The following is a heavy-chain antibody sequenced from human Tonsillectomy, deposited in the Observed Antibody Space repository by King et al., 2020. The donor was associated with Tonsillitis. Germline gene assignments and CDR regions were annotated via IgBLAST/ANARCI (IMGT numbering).Heavy chain of an antibody. V-gene: IGHV3-7*03. Sequence: VQLVESGGDLVQPGGSLRLSCAASGFTFSSFWMSWVRQAPGKGLEWVANIKQDGSEKYFVDSVKGRFTISRDNAKNSLYLQMNSLRAEDTAVYYCARKDGDYGFNYYYYMDVWGKGTTVTVSS. J-gene: IGHJ6*03. CDR3: ARKDGDYGFNYYYYMDV. D-gene: IGHD4-17*01. CDR1: GFTFSSFW. CDR2: IKQDGSEK.